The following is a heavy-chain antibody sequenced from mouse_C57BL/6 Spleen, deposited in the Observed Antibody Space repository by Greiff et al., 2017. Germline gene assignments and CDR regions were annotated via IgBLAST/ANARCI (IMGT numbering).Heavy chain of an antibody. D-gene: IGHD1-1*01. V-gene: IGHV1-26*01. CDR1: GYTFTDYY. J-gene: IGHJ2*01. CDR3: ARTFTTVVARVFDY. CDR2: INPNNGGT. Sequence: EVQLQQSGPELVKPGASVKISCKASGYTFTDYYMNWVKQSHGKSLEWIGDINPNNGGTSYNQKFKGKATLTVDKSSSTAYMELRSLTSEDSAVYYCARTFTTVVARVFDYWGQGTTLTVSS.